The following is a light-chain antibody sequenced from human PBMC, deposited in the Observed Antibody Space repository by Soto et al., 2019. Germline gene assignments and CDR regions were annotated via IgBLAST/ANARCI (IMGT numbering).Light chain of an antibody. CDR2: GAS. CDR1: QTITTY. Sequence: IRMTQSPSSLSASTGDRVTITCRASQTITTYLSWFQQKQGKAPKXLVYGASSLQSGVPSRFSVILSGTEVTLTICSLQSEDGKTDYGQQRYPTPITFCQGTRLENK. J-gene: IGKJ5*01. CDR3: QQRYPTPIT. V-gene: IGKV1-39*01.